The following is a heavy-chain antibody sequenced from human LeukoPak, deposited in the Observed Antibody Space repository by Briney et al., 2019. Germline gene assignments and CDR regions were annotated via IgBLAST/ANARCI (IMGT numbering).Heavy chain of an antibody. CDR1: GFTFSSYA. CDR3: AKEPLAGYSSGWYYHC. D-gene: IGHD6-19*01. Sequence: GGSLRLSCAASGFTFSSYAMHWVRQAPGKGLEWVAIISYDGSNKYYADSVKGRFTISRDNSKNTLYLQMNSLRAEDTAVYYCAKEPLAGYSSGWYYHCWGQGTLVTVSS. CDR2: ISYDGSNK. V-gene: IGHV3-30-3*01. J-gene: IGHJ4*02.